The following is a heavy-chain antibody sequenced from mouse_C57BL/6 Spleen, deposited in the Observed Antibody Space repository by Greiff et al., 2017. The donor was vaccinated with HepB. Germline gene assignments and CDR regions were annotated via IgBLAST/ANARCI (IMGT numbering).Heavy chain of an antibody. J-gene: IGHJ3*01. Sequence: VQLQQSGPGLVKPSQSLSLTCSVTGYSITSGYYWNWIRQFPGNKLEWMGYISYDGSNNYNPSLKNRISITRDTSKNQFFLKLNSVTTEDTATYYCASYYSTWFAYWGQGTLVTVSA. D-gene: IGHD2-5*01. CDR2: ISYDGSN. V-gene: IGHV3-6*01. CDR3: ASYYSTWFAY. CDR1: GYSITSGYY.